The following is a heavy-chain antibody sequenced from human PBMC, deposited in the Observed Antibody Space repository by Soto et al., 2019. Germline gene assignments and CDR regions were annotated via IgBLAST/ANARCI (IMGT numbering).Heavy chain of an antibody. J-gene: IGHJ3*02. CDR3: ARSYVAAAGTRSAFES. V-gene: IGHV1-46*01. CDR1: GYTFTSYY. CDR2: INPSGGST. D-gene: IGHD6-13*01. Sequence: GASVKVSCKASGYTFTSYYMHWVRQAPGQGLEWMGIINPSGGSTSYAQKFQGRVTMTRDTSTSTVYMELSSLRSEDTAVYYCARSYVAAAGTRSAFESWGQGTMVPVAS.